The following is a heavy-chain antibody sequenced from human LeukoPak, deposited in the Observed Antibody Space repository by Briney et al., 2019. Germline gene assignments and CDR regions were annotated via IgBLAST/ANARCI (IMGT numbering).Heavy chain of an antibody. D-gene: IGHD1-26*01. J-gene: IGHJ3*02. Sequence: ASVKVSCKASGYTFTNHGISWVRQAPGQGLEWVGWISDHSRDGHYAQKFQGRVTMTSDTSATTAYMELRSLRSDDTAVYYCARKKSGRKDDAFDIWGQGTMVTVS. CDR2: ISDHSRDG. CDR3: ARKKSGRKDDAFDI. V-gene: IGHV1-18*01. CDR1: GYTFTNHG.